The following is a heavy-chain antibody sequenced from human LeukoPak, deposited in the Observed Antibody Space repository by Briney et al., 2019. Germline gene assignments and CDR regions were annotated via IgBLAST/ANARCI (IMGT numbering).Heavy chain of an antibody. Sequence: GESLKIPCQGSGYSFASLWIGWVRPMPGKGLGGMGCISPSDSDTTYSPSVQGEDTISADQSSSTAYLQWSRLKGSDIAMYACARREWELLGAAFAIWGQGTMVTVSS. D-gene: IGHD1-26*01. V-gene: IGHV5-51*01. J-gene: IGHJ3*02. CDR3: ARREWELLGAAFAI. CDR1: GYSFASLW. CDR2: ISPSDSDT.